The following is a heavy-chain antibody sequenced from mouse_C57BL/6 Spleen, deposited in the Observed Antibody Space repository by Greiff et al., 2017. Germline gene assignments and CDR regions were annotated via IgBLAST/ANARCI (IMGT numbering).Heavy chain of an antibody. D-gene: IGHD1-1*01. J-gene: IGHJ1*03. CDR3: ASAPITTVVGSSWYFDV. CDR2: INPSSGYT. Sequence: VQLVESGAELAKPGASVKLSCKASGYTFTSYWMHWVKQRPGQGLEWIGYINPSSGYTKYNQKFKDKATLTADKSSSTAYMQLSSLTYEDSAVYYCASAPITTVVGSSWYFDVWGTGTTVTVSS. CDR1: GYTFTSYW. V-gene: IGHV1-7*01.